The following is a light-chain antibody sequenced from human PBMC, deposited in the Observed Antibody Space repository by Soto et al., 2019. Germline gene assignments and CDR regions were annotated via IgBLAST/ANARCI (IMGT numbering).Light chain of an antibody. CDR1: QGIRND. J-gene: IGKJ1*01. Sequence: AIQMTQSPSSLSASVGDRVTIACRASQGIRNDLVWYQQKPGKAPNLLIYAESSLQSGVPSRFSGSGSGTDFTLTISSLQPEDFATYYCLQHYNYPRTFGQGTKVEIK. V-gene: IGKV1-6*01. CDR3: LQHYNYPRT. CDR2: AES.